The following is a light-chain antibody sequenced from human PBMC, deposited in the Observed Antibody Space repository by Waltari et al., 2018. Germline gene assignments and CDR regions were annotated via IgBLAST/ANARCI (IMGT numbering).Light chain of an antibody. Sequence: QSALTQPASVSGSPGQSITISCTGTSSDVGSYNSVSWYQDHPGQGPKVMIYEVSKRPAGVSARFSGSKSGNTASLTISGLQAEDEADYYCSSQSSNNVVLFGGGTKLTVL. J-gene: IGLJ2*01. CDR2: EVS. V-gene: IGLV2-14*01. CDR1: SSDVGSYNS. CDR3: SSQSSNNVVL.